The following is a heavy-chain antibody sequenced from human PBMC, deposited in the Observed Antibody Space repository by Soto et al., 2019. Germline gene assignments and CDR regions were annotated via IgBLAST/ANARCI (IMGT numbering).Heavy chain of an antibody. D-gene: IGHD2-2*01. CDR1: GFTFDDYA. Sequence: DVQLVESGGGLVQPGRSLRLSCAASGFTFDDYAMHWVRQAPGKGLEWVSGISWNSGSIGYADSVKGRFTISRDNAKNSLYLQMNSLRAEDTALYYCAKDKVDCSSTSCYSPYYYYYYYMDVWGKGTTVTVSS. CDR3: AKDKVDCSSTSCYSPYYYYYYYMDV. V-gene: IGHV3-9*01. CDR2: ISWNSGSI. J-gene: IGHJ6*03.